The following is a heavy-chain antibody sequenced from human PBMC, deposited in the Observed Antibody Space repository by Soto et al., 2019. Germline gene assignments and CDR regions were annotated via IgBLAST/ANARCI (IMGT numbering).Heavy chain of an antibody. Sequence: QVQLQESGPGLVKPSETLSLTCTVSGGSISTVNDCWSWIRQSPDKGLEWIGHIYNGGCTYNNPSFMIRVTISVDTSQNQFSLTFSSVSVADPAVYYCARGPSGDKVDYWGQGTLVTVSS. CDR2: IYNGGCT. D-gene: IGHD7-27*01. J-gene: IGHJ4*02. CDR3: ARGPSGDKVDY. CDR1: GGSISTVNDC. V-gene: IGHV4-30-4*01.